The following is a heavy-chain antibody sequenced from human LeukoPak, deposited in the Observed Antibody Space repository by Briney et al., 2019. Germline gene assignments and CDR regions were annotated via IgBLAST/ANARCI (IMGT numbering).Heavy chain of an antibody. CDR3: ARGYCSGGSCYGHGFDI. CDR2: SRNKANSYIT. V-gene: IGHV3-72*01. CDR1: GFTFSSYD. D-gene: IGHD2-15*01. J-gene: IGHJ3*02. Sequence: PGGSLRLSCAASGFTFSSYDMHWVRQAPGKGLEWVGRSRNKANSYITEYAASVKGRFTISRDDSKNSLFLQMNSLKTEDTAVYYCARGYCSGGSCYGHGFDIWGQGTMVTVSS.